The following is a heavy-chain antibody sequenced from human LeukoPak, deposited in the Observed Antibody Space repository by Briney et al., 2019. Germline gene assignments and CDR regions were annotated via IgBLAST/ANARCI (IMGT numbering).Heavy chain of an antibody. D-gene: IGHD1-1*01. Sequence: GGSLRLSCAVSGFAFGSEAMSWVRQSPARGLEWVASISPGGGTTYYADYVKGRFTISRDNSNNTLYVQMNSLRAEDTAVYYCAKVRSGSANWALRIFDDWGQGTLVTVSS. J-gene: IGHJ4*02. V-gene: IGHV3-23*01. CDR1: GFAFGSEA. CDR2: ISPGGGTT. CDR3: AKVRSGSANWALRIFDD.